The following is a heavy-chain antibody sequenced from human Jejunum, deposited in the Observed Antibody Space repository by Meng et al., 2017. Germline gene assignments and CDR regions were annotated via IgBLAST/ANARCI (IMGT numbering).Heavy chain of an antibody. J-gene: IGHJ4*02. D-gene: IGHD3-10*02. CDR1: GDSVSSNSAA. V-gene: IGHV6-1*01. Sequence: QVQRQQSVPGLVKPSPPLPLACALSGDSVSSNSAAWNWIRQSPSRGLEWLGRTYYRSKYYNDYALSVKSRITINPDTSKNQFSLQLNSVTPEDTAIYYCARDWGDVRGGFDFWGQGTLVTVSS. CDR3: ARDWGDVRGGFDF. CDR2: TYYRSKYYN.